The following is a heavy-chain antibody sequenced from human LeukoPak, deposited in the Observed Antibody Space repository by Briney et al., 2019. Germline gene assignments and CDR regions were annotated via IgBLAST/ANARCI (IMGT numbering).Heavy chain of an antibody. J-gene: IGHJ4*02. CDR2: IWYDGGIT. V-gene: IGHV3-33*08. D-gene: IGHD6-13*01. Sequence: PGGSLRLSCAASGFTFSSYGMHWVRQAPGKGLEWVAVIWYDGGITYYADSVKGRFTISRDNSKNTLSLQINSLSAEDTAVYYCARAYGKQQLVGDYWGQGTLVTVSS. CDR1: GFTFSSYG. CDR3: ARAYGKQQLVGDY.